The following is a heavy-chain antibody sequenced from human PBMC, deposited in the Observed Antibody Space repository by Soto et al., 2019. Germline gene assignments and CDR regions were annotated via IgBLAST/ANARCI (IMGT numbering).Heavy chain of an antibody. CDR1: GFTFSSYG. D-gene: IGHD3-10*01. J-gene: IGHJ2*01. CDR2: VWYDGSNK. Sequence: QVQLVESGGGVVQPGRSLRLSCAASGFTFSSYGMHWVRQAPGKGLEWVAVVWYDGSNKYYADSVKGRFTISRDNSKNPPYLQMHSLRAEGAAVYSGARPGEEMTNAPWYSDLWGRGTLVTVSS. CDR3: ARPGEEMTNAPWYSDL. V-gene: IGHV3-33*01.